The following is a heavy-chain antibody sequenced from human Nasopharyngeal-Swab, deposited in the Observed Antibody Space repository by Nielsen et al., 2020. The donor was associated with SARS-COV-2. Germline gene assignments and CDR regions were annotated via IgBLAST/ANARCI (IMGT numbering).Heavy chain of an antibody. Sequence: ASVKVSCKASGYTFTSNGMSWLRQAPGQGLEWMGWISTNTGNPEYAQGFTGRFVFSLDTSVSTAYLQINNLKADDTAVYYRARPYCSGRTCYGSFDSWGQGTLVTVSS. J-gene: IGHJ4*02. V-gene: IGHV7-4-1*02. CDR2: ISTNTGNP. CDR1: GYTFTSNG. D-gene: IGHD2-15*01. CDR3: ARPYCSGRTCYGSFDS.